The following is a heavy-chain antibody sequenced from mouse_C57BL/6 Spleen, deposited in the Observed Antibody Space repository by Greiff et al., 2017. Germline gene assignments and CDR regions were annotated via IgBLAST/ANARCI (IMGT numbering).Heavy chain of an antibody. CDR2: IDPSDSYT. J-gene: IGHJ1*03. CDR1: GYTFTSYW. V-gene: IGHV1-59*01. Sequence: QVQLQQPGAELVRPGTSVKLSCKASGYTFTSYWMHWVKQRPGQGLEWIGVIDPSDSYTNYNQKFKGKATLTVDTSSSTAYMQLSSLTSEDSAVYYCARHYGSNWYFDVWGTGTTVTVSS. D-gene: IGHD1-1*01. CDR3: ARHYGSNWYFDV.